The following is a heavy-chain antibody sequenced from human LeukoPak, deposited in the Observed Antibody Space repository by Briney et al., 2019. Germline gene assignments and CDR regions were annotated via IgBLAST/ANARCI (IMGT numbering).Heavy chain of an antibody. CDR1: GYTFTGYY. Sequence: ASVKVSCKASGYTFTGYYMHWVRQAPGQGLEWMGWINPNSGGTNYAQKFQGRVTMTRDTSISTAYMELSRLRSDVTAVYYCARSAGRYDAFDIWGQGTMVTVSS. J-gene: IGHJ3*02. CDR3: ARSAGRYDAFDI. CDR2: INPNSGGT. V-gene: IGHV1-2*02.